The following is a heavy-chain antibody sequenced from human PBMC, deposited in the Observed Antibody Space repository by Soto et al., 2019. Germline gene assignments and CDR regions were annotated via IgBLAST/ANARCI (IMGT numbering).Heavy chain of an antibody. CDR2: IGTAGDP. J-gene: IGHJ3*02. V-gene: IGHV3-13*05. D-gene: IGHD1-7*01. CDR3: ARGTHMDGAFDI. CDR1: GFTFSSYN. Sequence: EVQLVESGGGLVQPGGSLRLSCAASGFTFSSYNMHWVRQATGKGLEWVSAIGTAGDPYYPGSVKGRFTISRENAKNSLYLQMNSLRAGDTAVYYCARGTHMDGAFDIWGQGTMVTVSS.